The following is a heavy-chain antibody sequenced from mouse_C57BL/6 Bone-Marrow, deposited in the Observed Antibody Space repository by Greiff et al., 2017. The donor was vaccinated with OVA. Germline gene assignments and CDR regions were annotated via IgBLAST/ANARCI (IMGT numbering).Heavy chain of an antibody. CDR1: GYTLTSYG. CDR3: ALSQYLDV. Sequence: VQLQQSGAELARPGASVKLSCKASGYTLTSYGISWVKQRTGQGLVWIGEIYPRSGNTYYNEKFKGMARLTADKSSSTAYVEVRKLTSEVSAVYNCALSQYLDVWGRGATVAVSS. J-gene: IGHJ1*03. CDR2: IYPRSGNT. V-gene: IGHV1-81*01.